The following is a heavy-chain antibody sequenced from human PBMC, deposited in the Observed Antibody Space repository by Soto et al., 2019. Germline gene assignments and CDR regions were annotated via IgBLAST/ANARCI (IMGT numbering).Heavy chain of an antibody. CDR3: ERARVDYYDSSGYYYWWFDP. J-gene: IGHJ5*02. D-gene: IGHD3-22*01. Sequence: SETLSLTCTVSGGSISSYYCSWVRQPPWKGLEWIGYIYYSGITNYNPSLKSRVTISVDTSKNQLSLKLSSVTAADTAVYYCERARVDYYDSSGYYYWWFDPWGQVTLITVCS. CDR1: GGSISSYY. V-gene: IGHV4-59*01. CDR2: IYYSGIT.